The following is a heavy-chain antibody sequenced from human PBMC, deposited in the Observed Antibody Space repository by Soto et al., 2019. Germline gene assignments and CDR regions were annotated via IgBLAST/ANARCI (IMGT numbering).Heavy chain of an antibody. CDR2: ISAYSGNT. D-gene: IGHD5-18*01. V-gene: IGHV1-18*01. CDR3: ARGKREERGYSYGWDYYYYVMDV. CDR1: GYTFTSDG. J-gene: IGHJ6*02. Sequence: VPLNVSCKAAGYTFTSDGISWVRKDPGQGLEWMGWISAYSGNTNYAQKLQGRVTMTTDTSTSTAYMELRSLRSDDTAVYYCARGKREERGYSYGWDYYYYVMDVWGHGTTVTVSS.